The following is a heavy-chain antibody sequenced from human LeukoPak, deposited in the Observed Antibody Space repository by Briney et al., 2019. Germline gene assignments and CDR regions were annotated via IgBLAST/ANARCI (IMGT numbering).Heavy chain of an antibody. V-gene: IGHV3-21*01. CDR3: ARGAAGSYSGIDY. CDR2: ISSSSSYI. Sequence: GGSLRLSCAASGFTFSSYSLNWVRQAPGKGLEWVSSISSSSSYIYYADSVKGRFTISRDNAKNSLYLQMNSLRAEDTAVYYCARGAAGSYSGIDYWGQGTLVTVSS. J-gene: IGHJ4*02. D-gene: IGHD6-13*01. CDR1: GFTFSSYS.